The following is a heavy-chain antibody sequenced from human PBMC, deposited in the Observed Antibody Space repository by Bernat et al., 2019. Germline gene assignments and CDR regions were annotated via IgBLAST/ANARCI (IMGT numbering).Heavy chain of an antibody. J-gene: IGHJ5*02. CDR1: GFSLSTNGMY. V-gene: IGHV2-70*15. Sequence: QVTLRESGPALVKPTQTLTLTCTFSGFSLSTNGMYVSWIRQPPGKALEWLARIDWDDDKYYNTFLKTRLTISKDTSKNQVVLTMTNMDPVDTATYYCARGYCGNYYSWFDPWGQGTLVTDSS. CDR3: ARGYCGNYYSWFDP. D-gene: IGHD1-26*01. CDR2: IDWDDDK.